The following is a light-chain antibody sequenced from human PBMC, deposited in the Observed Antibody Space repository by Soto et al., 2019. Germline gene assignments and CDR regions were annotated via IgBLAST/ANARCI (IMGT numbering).Light chain of an antibody. CDR2: EAT. CDR3: CAYAGSGNVV. V-gene: IGLV2-23*01. CDR1: SNDVGRYNL. J-gene: IGLJ2*01. Sequence: QSALTQPASVSGSPEQSITISCTGTSNDVGRYNLVSWYQQHPGKAPKVMIYEATKRPSGVSNRFSGSKSGNTASLTISGVQAEDEADYYCCAYAGSGNVVFGGGTKLTVL.